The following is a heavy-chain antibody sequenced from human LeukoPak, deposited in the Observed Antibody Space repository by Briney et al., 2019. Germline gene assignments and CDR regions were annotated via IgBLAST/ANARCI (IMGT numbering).Heavy chain of an antibody. CDR2: ISYDGSKK. CDR1: GFTFSSYA. Sequence: PGRSLRLSCAASGFTFSSYAMHWVRQAPGKGLEWVAVISYDGSKKYYADSVKGRFTISRDNSKNTLYLQMNSLRAEDTAVYYCARGSGSSGYKITDWGQGTLVTVSS. CDR3: ARGSGSSGYKITD. D-gene: IGHD3-22*01. V-gene: IGHV3-30-3*01. J-gene: IGHJ4*02.